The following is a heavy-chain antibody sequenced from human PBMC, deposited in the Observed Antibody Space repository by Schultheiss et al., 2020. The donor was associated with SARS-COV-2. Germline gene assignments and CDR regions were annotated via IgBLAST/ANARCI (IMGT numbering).Heavy chain of an antibody. J-gene: IGHJ4*02. CDR1: GFTFSSYG. Sequence: GESLKISCAASGFTFSSYGMHWVRQAPGKGLEWVAVIWYDGSNKYYADSVKGRFTISRDNSKNTLYLQMNSLRAEDTAVYYCARDFRRGGTVMTWGQGTLVTVSS. V-gene: IGHV3-33*01. D-gene: IGHD2-15*01. CDR2: IWYDGSNK. CDR3: ARDFRRGGTVMT.